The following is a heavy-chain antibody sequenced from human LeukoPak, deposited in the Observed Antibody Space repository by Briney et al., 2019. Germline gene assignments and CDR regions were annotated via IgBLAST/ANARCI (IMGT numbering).Heavy chain of an antibody. V-gene: IGHV3-48*03. Sequence: GGSLRLSCAASGFTFSSYEMNWVRQAPGKGLEWVSYIISSGTTIYYADSVKGRFTLSRDNAKNSLYLQMNSLRAEDTAVYYCARAGDYGAFDIWGQGTMVAVSS. J-gene: IGHJ3*02. CDR1: GFTFSSYE. D-gene: IGHD4-17*01. CDR2: IISSGTTI. CDR3: ARAGDYGAFDI.